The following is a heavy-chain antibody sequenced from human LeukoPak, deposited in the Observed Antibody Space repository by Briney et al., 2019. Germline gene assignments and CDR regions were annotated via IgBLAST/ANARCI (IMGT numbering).Heavy chain of an antibody. CDR3: ARGMRGGETPPNHIPWLSRGPFDY. CDR1: GFTFSSYA. D-gene: IGHD1-14*01. V-gene: IGHV3-23*01. Sequence: GGSLRLSCAASGFTFSSYAMSWVRQAPGKGLEWVSAISGSGGSTYYADSVKGRFTISRDNSKNTLYLQMNSLRAEDTAVYYCARGMRGGETPPNHIPWLSRGPFDYWGQGTLVTVSS. J-gene: IGHJ4*02. CDR2: ISGSGGST.